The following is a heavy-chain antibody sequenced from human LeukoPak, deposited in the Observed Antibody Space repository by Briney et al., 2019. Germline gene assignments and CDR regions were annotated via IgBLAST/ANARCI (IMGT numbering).Heavy chain of an antibody. D-gene: IGHD3-3*01. Sequence: XVKVSCKASGGTFSSYAISWVRQAPGQGLEWMGRIIHIFGTANYAQKFKGRVTINTEESKSTAYIEVSSLRSEDTTVYYCASGVFGGDYFDYWGQGTLVTVSS. CDR3: ASGVFGGDYFDY. J-gene: IGHJ4*02. CDR1: GGTFSSYA. V-gene: IGHV1-69*05. CDR2: IIHIFGTA.